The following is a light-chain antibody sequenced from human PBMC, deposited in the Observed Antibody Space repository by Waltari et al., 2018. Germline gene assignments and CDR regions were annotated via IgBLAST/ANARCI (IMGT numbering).Light chain of an antibody. Sequence: QSALTQPASVSGSPGQSITITCPGSTSDVGGYYYVSWYKHTPAEAPKLMIYNINERPSGVPNRFSGSKSGKTASLTISGLQAEDEADYYCCSYAGNSALLFGGGTKLTVL. J-gene: IGLJ2*01. V-gene: IGLV2-23*02. CDR3: CSYAGNSALL. CDR1: TSDVGGYYY. CDR2: NIN.